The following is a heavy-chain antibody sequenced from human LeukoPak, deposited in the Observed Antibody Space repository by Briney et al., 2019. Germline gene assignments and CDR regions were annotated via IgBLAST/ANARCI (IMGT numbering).Heavy chain of an antibody. CDR3: ARARIEKPLVFGWFDP. V-gene: IGHV4-39*07. CDR2: VYYTGST. CDR1: DGSINTISDY. J-gene: IGHJ5*02. Sequence: SSETLSLTCSVSDGSINTISDYWGWVRQPPGKGLEWIGSVYYTGSTYYNAPFKSRVTISIDTSKNQFSLSLSAVTAADTAMYYCARARIEKPLVFGWFDPWGQGTLVTVSS. D-gene: IGHD6-6*01.